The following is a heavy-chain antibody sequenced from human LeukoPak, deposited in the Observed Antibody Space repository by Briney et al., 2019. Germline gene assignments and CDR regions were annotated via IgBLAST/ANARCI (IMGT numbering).Heavy chain of an antibody. V-gene: IGHV3-23*01. J-gene: IGHJ6*03. CDR3: ARTTEAHSWRTRYYDYYMDV. Sequence: PGGSLRLSCAASEFTFSSYGMSWGRQAPGKGLEWVSAISGSGDSTYYADSVKGRFTISRDNSKNTLYLQMNSLRAEDTAVYYCARTTEAHSWRTRYYDYYMDVWGKGTTVTVSS. CDR2: ISGSGDST. CDR1: EFTFSSYG. D-gene: IGHD1-1*01.